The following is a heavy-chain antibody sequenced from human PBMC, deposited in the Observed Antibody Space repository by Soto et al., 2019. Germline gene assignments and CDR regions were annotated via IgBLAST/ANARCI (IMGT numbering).Heavy chain of an antibody. V-gene: IGHV3-15*01. D-gene: IGHD3-16*02. CDR1: GFTFSNAG. CDR2: IKSKTDGEAT. J-gene: IGHJ5*01. Sequence: EVQLVESGGGLVKPGGSLRLSCAATGFTFSNAGMSWVRQAPGKGLEWVGHIKSKTDGEATDYAALVKGRFTISRDESENTVYLQMNSLKTEDTAVYYCTTDGLITFGGVLVPNWFDSWGQGTLVTVSS. CDR3: TTDGLITFGGVLVPNWFDS.